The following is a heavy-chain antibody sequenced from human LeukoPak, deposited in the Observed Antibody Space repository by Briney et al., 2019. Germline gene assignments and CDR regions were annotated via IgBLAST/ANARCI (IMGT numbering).Heavy chain of an antibody. D-gene: IGHD6-19*01. V-gene: IGHV3-30-3*01. CDR3: ARSIRIHKTVAVAAIDY. CDR1: GFTFSSYA. CDR2: ISYDGSNK. Sequence: GGSLRLSCAASGFTFSSYAMHWVRQAPGKGLEWVAVISYDGSNKYYADSVKGRFTISRDNAKNSLYLQMNSLSAEDTALYYCARSIRIHKTVAVAAIDYWGQGTLVTVSS. J-gene: IGHJ4*02.